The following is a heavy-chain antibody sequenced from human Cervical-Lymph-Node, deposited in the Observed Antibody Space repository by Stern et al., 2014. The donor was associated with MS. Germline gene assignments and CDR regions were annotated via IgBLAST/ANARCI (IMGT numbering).Heavy chain of an antibody. V-gene: IGHV3-23*04. CDR2: ISTTGGTT. CDR3: AKKSGSGWYYVS. D-gene: IGHD6-19*01. Sequence: EVQLVESGGGLVQPGGSLRLSCADSGFTFSTYDMSWVRRAPGKGPQFVSAISTTGGTTYYADSVKGRFTISRDNSKNTLYLQMNSLRAEDTAVYYCAKKSGSGWYYVSWGQGSLVTVSS. CDR1: GFTFSTYD. J-gene: IGHJ5*02.